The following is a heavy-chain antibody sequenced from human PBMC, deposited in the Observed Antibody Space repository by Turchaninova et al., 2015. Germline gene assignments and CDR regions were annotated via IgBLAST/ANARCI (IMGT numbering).Heavy chain of an antibody. V-gene: IGHV1-2*02. Sequence: QVQLAQSEAEVKKPGASVKVSCTASGSTFTAYYMQWVRQAPGHGLEWMGGRNPNSRDTKYTQKVQGSVTLSRQTSIHTAYMGLSGLTSDDTAFYYCARIVYYQTSENYYRHFDYWGQGTLVTVSS. CDR3: ARIVYYQTSENYYRHFDY. D-gene: IGHD3-22*01. CDR2: RNPNSRDT. CDR1: GSTFTAYY. J-gene: IGHJ4*02.